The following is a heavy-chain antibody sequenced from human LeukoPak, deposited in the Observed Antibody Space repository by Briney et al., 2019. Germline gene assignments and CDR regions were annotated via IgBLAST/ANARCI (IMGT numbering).Heavy chain of an antibody. D-gene: IGHD2-8*01. Sequence: SETLSLTCAVYGGSFSGYYWSWIRQPPGKGLEWIGEINHSGSTNYNPSLKSRATISVDTSKNQFSLKLSSVTAADTAVYYCARGGGYCTNNVCPPWFDPWGQGALVTVSS. CDR2: INHSGST. CDR3: ARGGGYCTNNVCPPWFDP. CDR1: GGSFSGYY. J-gene: IGHJ5*02. V-gene: IGHV4-34*01.